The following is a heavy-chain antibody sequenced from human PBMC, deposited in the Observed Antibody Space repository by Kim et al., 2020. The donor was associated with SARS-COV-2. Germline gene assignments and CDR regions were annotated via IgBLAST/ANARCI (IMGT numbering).Heavy chain of an antibody. Sequence: QGRVTMTRDTSTSTVYMELSSLRSEDTAVYYCAREYYYDSSGYYYRWFDPWGQGTLVTVSS. CDR3: AREYYYDSSGYYYRWFDP. J-gene: IGHJ5*02. D-gene: IGHD3-22*01. V-gene: IGHV1-46*01.